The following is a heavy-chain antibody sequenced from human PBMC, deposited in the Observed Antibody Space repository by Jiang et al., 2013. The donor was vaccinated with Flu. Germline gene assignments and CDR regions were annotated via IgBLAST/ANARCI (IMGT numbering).Heavy chain of an antibody. CDR3: AKAQRGYQLGLYYYYMDV. Sequence: VQLVESGGGVVQPGGSLRLSCAASGFTFSSYGMHWVRQAPGKGLEWVAFIRYDGSNKYYADSVKGRFTISRDNSKNTLYLQMNSLRAEDTAVYYCAKAQRGYQLGLYYYYMDVWG. CDR1: GFTFSSYG. D-gene: IGHD2-2*01. V-gene: IGHV3-30*02. J-gene: IGHJ6*03. CDR2: IRYDGSNK.